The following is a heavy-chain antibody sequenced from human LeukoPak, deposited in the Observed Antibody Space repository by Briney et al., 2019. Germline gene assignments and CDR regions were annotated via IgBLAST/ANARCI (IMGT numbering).Heavy chain of an antibody. Sequence: SETLSLTCTVSGGSISSYYWSWIRQPAGKGLEWIGRIYTSGSTNYNPSLKSRVTMSVDTSKNQFSLKLSSVTAADTAVYYCAREVQDFWSGSSWFDPWGQGTLVTVSS. CDR2: IYTSGST. CDR3: AREVQDFWSGSSWFDP. J-gene: IGHJ5*02. V-gene: IGHV4-4*07. D-gene: IGHD3-3*01. CDR1: GGSISSYY.